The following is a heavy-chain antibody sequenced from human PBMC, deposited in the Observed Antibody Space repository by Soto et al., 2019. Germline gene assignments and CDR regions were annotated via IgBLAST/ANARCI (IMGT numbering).Heavy chain of an antibody. Sequence: QVQLVESGGGVVQPGRSLRLSCAASGFTFSSYGMHWVRQAPGKGLEWVAVIWYDGSNKYYADSVKGRFTISRDNSKNTLYLQMNSLRAEDTAVYYCVRAGITGTTYYFDYWGQGTLVTVSS. CDR1: GFTFSSYG. J-gene: IGHJ4*02. V-gene: IGHV3-33*01. D-gene: IGHD1-7*01. CDR3: VRAGITGTTYYFDY. CDR2: IWYDGSNK.